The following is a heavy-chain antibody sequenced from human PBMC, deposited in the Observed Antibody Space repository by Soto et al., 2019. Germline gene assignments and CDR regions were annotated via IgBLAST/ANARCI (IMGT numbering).Heavy chain of an antibody. Sequence: ASVKVSCKASGYTFTSSDINWVRQAAGQGLEWMGWMNPNSGNTGYAQKFQGRVTMTRNTSISTAYMDLSSLRSEETAVYYCARASYYDFWSGQDYYYYMDVWGKGTTVTVSS. CDR3: ARASYYDFWSGQDYYYYMDV. CDR1: GYTFTSSD. D-gene: IGHD3-3*01. CDR2: MNPNSGNT. J-gene: IGHJ6*03. V-gene: IGHV1-8*01.